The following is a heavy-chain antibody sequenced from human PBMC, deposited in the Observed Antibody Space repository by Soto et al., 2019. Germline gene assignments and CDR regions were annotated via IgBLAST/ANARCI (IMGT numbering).Heavy chain of an antibody. Sequence: GGSLRLSCAASGFTFSNAWMNWVRQAPGKGLEWVGRIKSKTDGGTTDYAAPVKCRFTISRDDSNNTLYLPMNSLKTEDTAVYYCNTATSGLDCSSTSCYEAAIFAFDIWGQGTMVTVSS. CDR2: IKSKTDGGTT. V-gene: IGHV3-15*07. D-gene: IGHD2-2*01. J-gene: IGHJ3*02. CDR3: NTATSGLDCSSTSCYEAAIFAFDI. CDR1: GFTFSNAW.